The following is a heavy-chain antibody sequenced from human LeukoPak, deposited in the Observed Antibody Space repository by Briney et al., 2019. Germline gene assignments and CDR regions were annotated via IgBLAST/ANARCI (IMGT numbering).Heavy chain of an antibody. Sequence: PGGSLRLSCAASGFNFRAYAMTWVRQAPGKGLDWVSGISGSGGTTYCADSVRGRFTISRDNSKNTVYLQLNNLTAEDTAVYYCAKDGVATQHALDIWGHGTMVTVSS. CDR1: GFNFRAYA. CDR3: AKDGVATQHALDI. V-gene: IGHV3-23*01. D-gene: IGHD5-12*01. J-gene: IGHJ3*02. CDR2: ISGSGGTT.